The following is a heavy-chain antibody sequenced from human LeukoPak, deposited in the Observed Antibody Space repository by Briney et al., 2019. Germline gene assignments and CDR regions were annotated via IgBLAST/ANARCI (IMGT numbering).Heavy chain of an antibody. CDR3: ARAHYYDSSGLDF. D-gene: IGHD3-22*01. Sequence: GRSLRLSCAASGFSFSSYSMNWVRQAPGKGLEWVSYISSSSSTIYYADSVKGRFTISRDNAKNSLYLQMNSLRAEDAAVYYCARAHYYDSSGLDFWGQGTLVTVSS. V-gene: IGHV3-48*01. CDR1: GFSFSSYS. CDR2: ISSSSSTI. J-gene: IGHJ4*02.